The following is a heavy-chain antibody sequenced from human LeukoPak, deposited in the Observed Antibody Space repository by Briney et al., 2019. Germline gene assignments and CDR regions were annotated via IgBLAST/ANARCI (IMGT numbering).Heavy chain of an antibody. CDR2: INHSGST. J-gene: IGHJ4*02. CDR3: AREGDYDYVWGSYPWGY. Sequence: SETLSLTCAVYGGSFSGYYWSWIRQAPGKGLEGSGEINHSGSTNYNPSLKRRVTISVDTSKNQFSLKLSSVTAADTAVYYCAREGDYDYVWGSYPWGYWGQGTLVTVSS. CDR1: GGSFSGYY. V-gene: IGHV4-34*01. D-gene: IGHD3-16*02.